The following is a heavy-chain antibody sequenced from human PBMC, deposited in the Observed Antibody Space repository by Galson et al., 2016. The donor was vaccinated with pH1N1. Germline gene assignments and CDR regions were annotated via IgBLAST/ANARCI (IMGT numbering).Heavy chain of an antibody. CDR1: GYTFTDYW. CDR3: AREEPSGFYSH. CDR2: IYPRDSDT. Sequence: GAEVKKSGESLKISCEASGYTFTDYWIGWVRQTPGTGLEWIGIIYPRDSDTRYRPSFQGHVTFSADESISSAYLQWSSLKASDSGIYYCAREEPSGFYSHWGQGTLVTVSS. J-gene: IGHJ4*02. V-gene: IGHV5-51*01. D-gene: IGHD3-22*01.